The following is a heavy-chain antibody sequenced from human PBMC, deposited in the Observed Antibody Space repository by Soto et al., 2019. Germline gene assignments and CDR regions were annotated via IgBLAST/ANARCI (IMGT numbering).Heavy chain of an antibody. CDR3: ASPIWFGELSALDAFDI. CDR1: GGTFSSYT. Sequence: SGKVCCKASGGTFSSYTISWVRQAPGQGLEWMGRIIPILGIANYAQKFQGRVTITADKSTSTAYMELSSLRSEDTAVYYCASPIWFGELSALDAFDIWG. CDR2: IIPILGIA. J-gene: IGHJ3*02. V-gene: IGHV1-69*02. D-gene: IGHD3-10*01.